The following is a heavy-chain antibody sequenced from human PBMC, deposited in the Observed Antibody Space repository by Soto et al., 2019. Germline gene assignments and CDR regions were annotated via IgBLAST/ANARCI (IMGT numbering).Heavy chain of an antibody. CDR2: IYATGTT. D-gene: IGHD1-1*01. J-gene: IGHJ5*02. CDR3: VRDGTKTLRDWFDP. CDR1: GASISGFY. Sequence: SETLSLTCTVSGASISGFYWSWIRKSAGKGLEGIGRIYATGTTDYNPSLKSRVMMSVDTSKKQFSLKLRSVTAADTAVYYCVRDGTKTLRDWFDPWGQGISVTVSS. V-gene: IGHV4-4*07.